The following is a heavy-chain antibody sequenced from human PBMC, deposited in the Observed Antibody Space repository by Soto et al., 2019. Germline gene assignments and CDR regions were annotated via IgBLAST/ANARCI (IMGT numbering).Heavy chain of an antibody. J-gene: IGHJ6*02. D-gene: IGHD3-10*01. CDR3: AKDEMVRGVTTMDV. V-gene: IGHV3-23*01. CDR1: GFTFSSYA. Sequence: EVQLLESGGGLVQPGGSLRLSCAASGFTFSSYAMSWVRQAPGKGLEWVSAISGSGGSTYYADSVKGRFTISRDNSKNTLYLQMNSLRAEDTAVYYSAKDEMVRGVTTMDVWGQGTTVTVSS. CDR2: ISGSGGST.